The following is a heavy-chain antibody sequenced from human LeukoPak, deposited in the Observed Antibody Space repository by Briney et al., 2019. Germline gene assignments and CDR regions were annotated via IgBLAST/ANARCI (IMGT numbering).Heavy chain of an antibody. CDR2: IYHSDYT. Sequence: KPSETLSLTCAVSGYSISSGYYWGWTRQPPGKGLEWIGSIYHSDYTYYNPSLKSRVTISVDTSKNQFSLKLSSVTAADTAVYCCARDASWGLAAATIDYWGQGTLVTVSS. J-gene: IGHJ4*02. D-gene: IGHD6-13*01. CDR3: ARDASWGLAAATIDY. CDR1: GYSISSGYY. V-gene: IGHV4-38-2*02.